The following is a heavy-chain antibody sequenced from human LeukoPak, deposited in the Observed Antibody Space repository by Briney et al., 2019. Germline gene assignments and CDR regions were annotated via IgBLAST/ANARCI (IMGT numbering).Heavy chain of an antibody. CDR1: GLTFSSYS. CDR3: AKALLGIRIALFDY. J-gene: IGHJ4*02. D-gene: IGHD1-14*01. Sequence: GGSLRLSCAASGLTFSSYSMNWVRQAPGKGLEWVSAISGSGGSTYYADSVKGRFTISRDNSKNTLYLQMNSLRAEDTAVYYCAKALLGIRIALFDYWGQGTLVTVSS. V-gene: IGHV3-23*01. CDR2: ISGSGGST.